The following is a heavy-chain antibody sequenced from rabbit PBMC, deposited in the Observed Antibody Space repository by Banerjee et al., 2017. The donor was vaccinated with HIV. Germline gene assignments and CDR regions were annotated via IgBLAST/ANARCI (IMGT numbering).Heavy chain of an antibody. CDR1: GFDFSSSYY. J-gene: IGHJ4*01. Sequence: QEHLVESGGGLVQPGGSLKVSCKASGFDFSSSYYMCWVRQAPGKGLEWIACIFAGSSGSTYYASWAKGRFTISKTSSTTVTLQMTSLTAADTATYFCARDAGYAGSNLWGPGTLVTVS. CDR3: ARDAGYAGSNL. D-gene: IGHD4-2*01. CDR2: IFAGSSGST. V-gene: IGHV1S45*01.